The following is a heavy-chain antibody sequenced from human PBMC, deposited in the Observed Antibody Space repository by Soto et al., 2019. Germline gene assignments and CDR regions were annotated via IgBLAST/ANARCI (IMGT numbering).Heavy chain of an antibody. CDR2: IIPIINIA. CDR1: GGFSSYS. CDR3: ARTGDRDY. V-gene: IGHV1-69*02. J-gene: IGHJ4*02. Sequence: QGQLVQSGAEVKKPGSSVKVSCKASGGFSSYSISWVRQAPGQGLEWMGRIIPIINIANYAQRFQGRITITADKSTTTAYMELSSLRYEDTAVYYCARTGDRDYWGQGSLVTVSS. D-gene: IGHD2-21*01.